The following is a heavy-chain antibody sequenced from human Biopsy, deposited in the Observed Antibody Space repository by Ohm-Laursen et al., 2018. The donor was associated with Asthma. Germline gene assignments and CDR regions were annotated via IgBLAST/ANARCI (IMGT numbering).Heavy chain of an antibody. V-gene: IGHV1-69*01. J-gene: IGHJ4*02. CDR2: INSVFGTT. CDR3: ARKAGSCISRTCYSLDF. D-gene: IGHD2-2*01. CDR1: GGTFNTYV. Sequence: SSVKVSCKSLGGTFNTYVIGWVRQAPGPGLEWMGGINSVFGTTTYPQKFQDRVTITADDSTSTVYMELSSLRSGDTAVYYCARKAGSCISRTCYSLDFWGQGTLVTVSS.